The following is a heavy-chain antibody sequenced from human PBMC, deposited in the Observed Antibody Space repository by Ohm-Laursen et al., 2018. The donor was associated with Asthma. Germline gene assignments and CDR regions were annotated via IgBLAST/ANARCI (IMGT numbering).Heavy chain of an antibody. CDR3: ACLVATTGSFDY. V-gene: IGHV3-30*03. CDR1: GFTFSSYG. CDR2: ISYDGSNK. D-gene: IGHD5-12*01. Sequence: SLRLSCTASGFTFSSYGMHWVRQAPGKGLEWVAVISYDGSNKYYADSVKGRFTISRDNSKNTLYLQMNSLRAEDTAVYYCACLVATTGSFDYWGQGTLVTVSA. J-gene: IGHJ4*02.